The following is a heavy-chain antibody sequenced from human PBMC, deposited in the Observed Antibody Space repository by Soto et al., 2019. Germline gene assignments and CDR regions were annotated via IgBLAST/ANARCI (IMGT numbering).Heavy chain of an antibody. Sequence: QVQLVESGGGVVQPGRSLRLSCAASGFTFSSYGMHWVRQAPGKGLEWVAVMWNDGSNKYYADSVKGRFTISRDNSKNTVYLQMNSLRAEDTAVYYCAEEFWSGPFDYWGQGTLVTVSS. D-gene: IGHD3-3*01. CDR3: AEEFWSGPFDY. J-gene: IGHJ4*02. CDR2: MWNDGSNK. CDR1: GFTFSSYG. V-gene: IGHV3-33*06.